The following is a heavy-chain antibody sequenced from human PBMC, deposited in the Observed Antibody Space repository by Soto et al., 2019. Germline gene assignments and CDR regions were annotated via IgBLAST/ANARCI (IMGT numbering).Heavy chain of an antibody. Sequence: EVQLLESGGGLVQPGGSLRLSCAASGFTFSNYAMGWVRQAPGKGLEWVSGIGGGGGRTYYADSVKGRFTISRDNSKNTLYLQMNSLRAEDTAVYYCAKDGPILTGYYNNPSYFDYWGQGTLVTVSS. D-gene: IGHD3-9*01. CDR1: GFTFSNYA. J-gene: IGHJ4*02. V-gene: IGHV3-23*01. CDR3: AKDGPILTGYYNNPSYFDY. CDR2: IGGGGGRT.